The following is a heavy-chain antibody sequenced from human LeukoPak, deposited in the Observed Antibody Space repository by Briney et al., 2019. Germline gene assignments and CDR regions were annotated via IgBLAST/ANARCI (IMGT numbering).Heavy chain of an antibody. J-gene: IGHJ5*02. CDR2: ISAYNGFT. V-gene: IGHV1-18*01. CDR1: GYSFTNYG. D-gene: IGHD6-13*01. CDR3: ARSQSSSWHSGLNWLDP. Sequence: ASVKVSCKSSGYSFTNYGISWVRQAPGQGLEWMGWISAYNGFTNYAQKFQGRVTMTTDTSTSSAYMELRSLRSDDAAVYYCARSQSSSWHSGLNWLDPWGQGTLVTVSS.